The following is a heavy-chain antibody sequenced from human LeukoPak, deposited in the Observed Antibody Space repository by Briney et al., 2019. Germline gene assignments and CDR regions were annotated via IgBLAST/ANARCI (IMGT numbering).Heavy chain of an antibody. D-gene: IGHD3-22*01. CDR2: FIPISGSP. CDR1: VPTFTSYA. CDR3: AGFFYDSSGAAFDI. J-gene: IGHJ3*02. Sequence: ASVKVSCKASVPTFTSYAINWVRQAPGQGLEWMGGFIPISGSPTYAQNSQGRVTFTTDESTYTAYMELSNLRSDDTAVFYCAGFFYDSSGAAFDIWGQGTMVTVSS. V-gene: IGHV1-69*05.